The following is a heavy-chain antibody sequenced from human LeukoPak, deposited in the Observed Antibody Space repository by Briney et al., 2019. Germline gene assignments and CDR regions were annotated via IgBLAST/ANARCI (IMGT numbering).Heavy chain of an antibody. D-gene: IGHD6-13*01. CDR1: GGTFSSYA. Sequence: SVKVSCKASGGTFSSYAISWVRQAPGQGLEWMGGIIPIFGTANYAQKFQGRVTITTDESTSKAYMELSSLRSEDTAVYYCAKSAEGIAAADHYYYYMDVWGKGTTVTVSS. J-gene: IGHJ6*03. V-gene: IGHV1-69*05. CDR2: IIPIFGTA. CDR3: AKSAEGIAAADHYYYYMDV.